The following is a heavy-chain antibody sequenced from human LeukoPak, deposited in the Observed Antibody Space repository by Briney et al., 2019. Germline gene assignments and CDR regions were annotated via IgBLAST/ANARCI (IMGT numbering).Heavy chain of an antibody. D-gene: IGHD3-3*01. J-gene: IGHJ4*02. V-gene: IGHV1-18*01. CDR1: GYTFTSYD. Sequence: GASVKVSCKASGYTFTSYDINWVRQATGQGLEWMGWISAYNGNTNYAQKLQGRVTMTTDTSTSTAYMELRSLRSDDTAVYYCARDGLYYDFWSGYYSRGCHFDYWGQGTLVTVSS. CDR3: ARDGLYYDFWSGYYSRGCHFDY. CDR2: ISAYNGNT.